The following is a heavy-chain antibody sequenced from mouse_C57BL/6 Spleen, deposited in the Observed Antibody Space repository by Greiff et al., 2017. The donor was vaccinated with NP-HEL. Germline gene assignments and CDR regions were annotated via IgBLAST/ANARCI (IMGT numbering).Heavy chain of an antibody. CDR3: ARGRLAY. CDR2: ISSGSSTI. V-gene: IGHV5-17*01. J-gene: IGHJ3*01. D-gene: IGHD1-1*01. Sequence: DVHLVESGGGLVKPGGSLKLSCAASGFTFSDYGMHWVRQAPEKGLEWVAYISSGSSTIYYADTVKGRFTISRDNAKNTLFLQMTSLRSEDTAMYYCARGRLAYWGQGTLVTVSA. CDR1: GFTFSDYG.